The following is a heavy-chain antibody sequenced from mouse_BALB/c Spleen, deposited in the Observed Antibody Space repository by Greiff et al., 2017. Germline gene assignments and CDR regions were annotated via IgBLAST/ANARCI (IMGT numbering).Heavy chain of an antibody. J-gene: IGHJ2*01. D-gene: IGHD1-1*01. CDR1: GFNIKDYY. Sequence: EVMLVESGAELVRPGALVKLSCKASGFNIKDYYMHWVKQRPEQGLEWIGWIDPENGNTIYDPKFQGKASITADTSSNTAYLQLSSLTSEDTAVYYCAREGITTVSFDYWGQGTTLTVSS. CDR2: IDPENGNT. V-gene: IGHV14-1*02. CDR3: AREGITTVSFDY.